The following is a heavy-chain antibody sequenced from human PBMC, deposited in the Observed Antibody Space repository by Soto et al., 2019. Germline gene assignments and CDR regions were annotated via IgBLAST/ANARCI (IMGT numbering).Heavy chain of an antibody. CDR2: IKQDGSEK. CDR1: GFTFSSYW. Sequence: EVQLVESGGGLVQPGGSLRLSCAASGFTFSSYWMSWVRQAPGKGLEWVANIKQDGSEKYYVDSVKGRFTISRDNAKNSLYLQMNSLRAEDTAVYYCARPQGGFDWLSALDYWGQGTLVTVSS. CDR3: ARPQGGFDWLSALDY. J-gene: IGHJ4*02. V-gene: IGHV3-7*01. D-gene: IGHD3-9*01.